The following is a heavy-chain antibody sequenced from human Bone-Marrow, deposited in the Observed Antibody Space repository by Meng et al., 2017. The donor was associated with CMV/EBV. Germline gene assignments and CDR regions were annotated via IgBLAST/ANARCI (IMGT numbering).Heavy chain of an antibody. D-gene: IGHD6-6*01. CDR3: ASPYAAARHADFDY. J-gene: IGHJ4*02. V-gene: IGHV3-21*01. CDR1: GFTFSSYW. CDR2: ISSSSSYI. Sequence: GGSLRLSCAVSGFTFSSYWMSWVRQAPGKGLEWVSSISSSSSYIYYADSVKGRFTISRDNAKNSLYLQMNSLRAEDTAVYYCASPYAAARHADFDYWGQGTLVTVSS.